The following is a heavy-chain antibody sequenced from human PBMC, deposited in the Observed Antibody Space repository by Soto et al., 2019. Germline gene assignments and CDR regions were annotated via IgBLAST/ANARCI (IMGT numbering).Heavy chain of an antibody. Sequence: GGSLRLSCAASGFTFSSYWMSWVRQAPGKGLEWVANIKQDGSEKYYVDSVKGRFTISRDNAKNSLYLQMNSLRAEDTAVYYCARVVGSGWYPSWFDPWGQGTLVTVSS. CDR2: IKQDGSEK. J-gene: IGHJ5*02. D-gene: IGHD6-19*01. CDR1: GFTFSSYW. CDR3: ARVVGSGWYPSWFDP. V-gene: IGHV3-7*01.